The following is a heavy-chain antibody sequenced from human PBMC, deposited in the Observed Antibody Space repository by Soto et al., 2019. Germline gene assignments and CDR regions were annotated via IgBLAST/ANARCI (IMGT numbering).Heavy chain of an antibody. CDR1: GYTFTSYG. Sequence: QVQLVQSGAEVKKPGASVKVSCKASGYTFTSYGISWVRQAPGQGLEWMGWISAYNGNTNYAQKLQGRATMTTDTSTSTAYRELRSVRSDDTAGYYCARDARVSVAGNWFDPWGEGTMVIVSS. V-gene: IGHV1-18*01. CDR2: ISAYNGNT. D-gene: IGHD6-19*01. J-gene: IGHJ5*02. CDR3: ARDARVSVAGNWFDP.